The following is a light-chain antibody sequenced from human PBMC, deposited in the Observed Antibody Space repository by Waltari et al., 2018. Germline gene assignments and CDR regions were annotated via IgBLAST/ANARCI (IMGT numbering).Light chain of an antibody. CDR3: QQYDT. Sequence: ILLTQSPYTLSLSPGDGASLSCRASQDVDSTYFAWYQQRPGQAPRLLIYGASTRATDVSDRFSGSGSGTEFTLSIRRAEPEDSAVYYCQQYDTFGQGTKLMIK. J-gene: IGKJ2*01. CDR2: GAS. CDR1: QDVDSTY. V-gene: IGKV3-20*01.